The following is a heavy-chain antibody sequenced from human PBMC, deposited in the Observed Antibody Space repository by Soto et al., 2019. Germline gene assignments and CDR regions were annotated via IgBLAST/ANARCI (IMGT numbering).Heavy chain of an antibody. J-gene: IGHJ6*03. D-gene: IGHD6-13*01. Sequence: QVQLVQSGVEVKKPGASVKVSCKASGYTFTSYDINWVRQATGQGLEWMGWMNPNSGNTGYAQKVQGRVTMTRNTSISTAYMELSSLRSEDTAVYYCARGRRIAAAGYYYYYYMDVWGKGTTVTVSS. V-gene: IGHV1-8*01. CDR2: MNPNSGNT. CDR1: GYTFTSYD. CDR3: ARGRRIAAAGYYYYYYMDV.